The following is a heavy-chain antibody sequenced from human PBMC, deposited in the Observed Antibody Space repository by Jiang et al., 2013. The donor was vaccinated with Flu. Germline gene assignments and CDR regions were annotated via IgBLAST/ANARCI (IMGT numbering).Heavy chain of an antibody. J-gene: IGHJ6*04. Sequence: GPGLVKPSGTLSLTCDVSDGSIVRSNWWSWVRQSPAKGLEWIGEIYHNGSTNYDPSLKNRVTISVDESRNQFSLKLRSVTAADTAIYYCASFYVTEMPYAMDVWGKGTTVTVSS. CDR3: ASFYVTEMPYAMDV. CDR2: IYHNGST. CDR1: DGSIVRSNW. D-gene: IGHD5-24*01. V-gene: IGHV4-4*02.